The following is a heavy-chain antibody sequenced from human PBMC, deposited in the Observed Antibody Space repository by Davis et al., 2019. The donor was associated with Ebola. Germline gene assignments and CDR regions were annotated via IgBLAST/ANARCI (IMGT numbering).Heavy chain of an antibody. J-gene: IGHJ2*01. D-gene: IGHD3-10*01. Sequence: GESLMISCAASGFTFSSYAMHWGRQAPGKGLEWVAVISYDGSNKYYADSVKGRFTISRDNSKNTLYLQMSSLRAEDTAIYYCARDFPGGDWYFDLWGRGTLVTVSS. CDR1: GFTFSSYA. V-gene: IGHV3-30*04. CDR3: ARDFPGGDWYFDL. CDR2: ISYDGSNK.